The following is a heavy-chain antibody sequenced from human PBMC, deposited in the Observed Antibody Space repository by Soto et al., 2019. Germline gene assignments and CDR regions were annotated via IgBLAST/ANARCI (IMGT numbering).Heavy chain of an antibody. J-gene: IGHJ6*03. V-gene: IGHV3-49*03. CDR1: GFTFGDYA. CDR3: TREQWLAGYYMDV. CDR2: IRSKAYGGTT. D-gene: IGHD6-19*01. Sequence: PGGSLRLSCTASGFTFGDYAMSWFRQAPGKGLEWVGFIRSKAYGGTTEYAASVKGRFTISRDDSKSIAYLQMNSLKTEDTAVYYCTREQWLAGYYMDVWGKGTTVTVSS.